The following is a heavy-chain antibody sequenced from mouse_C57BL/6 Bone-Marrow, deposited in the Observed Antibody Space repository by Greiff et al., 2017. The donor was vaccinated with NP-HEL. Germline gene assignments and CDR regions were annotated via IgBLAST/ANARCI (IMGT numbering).Heavy chain of an antibody. Sequence: EVQLQESGAELVRPGASVKLSCKASGFNIKDYYMHWVKQRPEQGLEWIGRIDPEDGDTEYAPKFQGKATMTADTSSNTAYLQLSSLTSEDTAVYYCTTCYCNYPYYFDYWGQGTTLTVSS. V-gene: IGHV14-1*01. CDR2: IDPEDGDT. D-gene: IGHD2-1*01. CDR3: TTCYCNYPYYFDY. J-gene: IGHJ2*01. CDR1: GFNIKDYY.